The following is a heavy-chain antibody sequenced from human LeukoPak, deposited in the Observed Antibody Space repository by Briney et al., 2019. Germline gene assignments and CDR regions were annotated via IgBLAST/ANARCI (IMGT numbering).Heavy chain of an antibody. Sequence: GGSLRLSCAASGFTFSSYAMSWVRQAPGKGLEWVSAISGSGGSTYYADSVKGRFTISRENSKNTLYLQMNSLRAEDTAVYYCAKGAVRGVIIGYFDYWGQGTLVTVSS. J-gene: IGHJ4*02. V-gene: IGHV3-23*01. CDR1: GFTFSSYA. CDR3: AKGAVRGVIIGYFDY. CDR2: ISGSGGST. D-gene: IGHD3-10*01.